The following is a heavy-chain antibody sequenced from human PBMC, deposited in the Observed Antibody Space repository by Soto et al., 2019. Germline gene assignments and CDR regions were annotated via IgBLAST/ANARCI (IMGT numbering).Heavy chain of an antibody. D-gene: IGHD4-17*01. CDR1: GGSFSGYY. CDR2: INDSGIT. V-gene: IGHV4-34*01. J-gene: IGHJ6*02. CDR3: ARVTRGDYLLTFSLRGMDV. Sequence: QVQLQQWGAGLLKPSETLSLTCSVYGGSFSGYYWSWIRQPPGKGLEWIGEINDSGITNYNPSLKSRVTMSVDTSKNQLSLKLNSVTAADTAVYYCARVTRGDYLLTFSLRGMDVWRQGTTVTVSS.